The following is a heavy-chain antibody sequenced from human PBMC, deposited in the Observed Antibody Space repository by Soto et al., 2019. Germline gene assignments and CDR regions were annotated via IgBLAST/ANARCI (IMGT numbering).Heavy chain of an antibody. CDR3: ARDMALAALSHGMDV. D-gene: IGHD6-19*01. CDR2: ISSVYGAA. Sequence: QVQLVQSGAEVTEPGSSVKVSCKASGGTFSFYGVNWVRQAPGQGLEWMGGISSVYGAAKYAQRFQGRLSITAYRSTGTVSMDLSGLRSDDSAVYYCARDMALAALSHGMDVWGQGTLVTVSS. J-gene: IGHJ6*02. CDR1: GGTFSFYG. V-gene: IGHV1-69*06.